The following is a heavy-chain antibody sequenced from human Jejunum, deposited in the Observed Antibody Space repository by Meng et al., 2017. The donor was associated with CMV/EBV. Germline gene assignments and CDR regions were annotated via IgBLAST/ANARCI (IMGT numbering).Heavy chain of an antibody. V-gene: IGHV3-21*01. CDR2: ISYSSNYK. Sequence: GGTLSSYSMNWVRQAPGKGLEWVSFISYSSNYKHYIDSVEGRFTISRDNAKNSLYLQMNSLRVEDTAVYYCAKDRSFTVRGYFDYWGQGTLVTVSS. D-gene: IGHD4-11*01. J-gene: IGHJ4*02. CDR1: GGTLSSYS. CDR3: AKDRSFTVRGYFDY.